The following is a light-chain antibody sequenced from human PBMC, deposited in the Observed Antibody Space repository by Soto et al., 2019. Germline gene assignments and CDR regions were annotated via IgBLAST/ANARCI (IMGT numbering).Light chain of an antibody. Sequence: QSVLAQPDSVSGSPGQSITISCTGTSSDVGIYNLVSWYQQRPDKAPKLVIYEGTKRPSGVSNRFSGSKSGNTASLTISGLQADDEADYYCCSYAGSITFVFGTGTKVTVL. V-gene: IGLV2-23*01. CDR3: CSYAGSITFV. J-gene: IGLJ1*01. CDR1: SSDVGIYNL. CDR2: EGT.